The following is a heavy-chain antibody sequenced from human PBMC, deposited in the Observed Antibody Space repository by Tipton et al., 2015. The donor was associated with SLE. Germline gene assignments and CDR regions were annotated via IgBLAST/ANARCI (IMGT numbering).Heavy chain of an antibody. CDR3: ARTSGVEGVLRGYLDY. V-gene: IGHV4-39*07. CDR1: GGSVSNYTYY. J-gene: IGHJ4*02. D-gene: IGHD6-13*01. Sequence: PGLVKPSETLSLTCSVSGGSVSNYTYYWGWIRQPPGKGLEWIASLYYTGNSYYNPSLKSRVTTSLDLSKNQFSLKLTSVTAADTAVYYCARTSGVEGVLRGYLDYWGQGTLVTVSS. CDR2: LYYTGNS.